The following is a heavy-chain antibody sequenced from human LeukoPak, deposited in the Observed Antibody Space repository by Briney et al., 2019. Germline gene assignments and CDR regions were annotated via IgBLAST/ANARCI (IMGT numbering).Heavy chain of an antibody. CDR2: IYYSGST. J-gene: IGHJ2*01. CDR3: ARGGDFWSGYYRCWYFDP. CDR1: GGSFSGYY. Sequence: SETLSLTCAVYGGSFSGYYWSWIRQPPGKGLEWIGYIYYSGSTNYNPSLKSRVTISVDTSKNQFSLKLSSVTAADTAVYYCARGGDFWSGYYRCWYFDPWGRGTLVTVSS. D-gene: IGHD3-3*01. V-gene: IGHV4-34*01.